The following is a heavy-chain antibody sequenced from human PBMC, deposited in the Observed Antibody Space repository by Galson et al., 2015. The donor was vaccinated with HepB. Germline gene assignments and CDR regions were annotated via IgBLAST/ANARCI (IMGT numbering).Heavy chain of an antibody. D-gene: IGHD6-19*01. Sequence: SVKVSCKASGGTFSSYAISWVRQAPGQGLEWMGGIIPIFGTANYAQKFQGRVTITADESTRTAYMEVSSLRSEDTAVYYCARAVAGTMSFDYWGQGTLVTVSS. CDR1: GGTFSSYA. V-gene: IGHV1-69*13. CDR2: IIPIFGTA. CDR3: ARAVAGTMSFDY. J-gene: IGHJ4*02.